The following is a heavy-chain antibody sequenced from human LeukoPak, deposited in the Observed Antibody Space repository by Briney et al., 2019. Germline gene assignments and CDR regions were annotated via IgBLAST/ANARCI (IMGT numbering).Heavy chain of an antibody. Sequence: GGSLRLSCAASGFTFSAYSMNWVRQAPGKRLEWVSSISSSSSYISYADSVKGRFTISRDNAKNSLYLQMNSLRAEDTAAYFCARVPYGDYGSWGQGTLVTVSS. CDR3: ARVPYGDYGS. V-gene: IGHV3-21*01. CDR1: GFTFSAYS. D-gene: IGHD4-17*01. CDR2: ISSSSSYI. J-gene: IGHJ5*02.